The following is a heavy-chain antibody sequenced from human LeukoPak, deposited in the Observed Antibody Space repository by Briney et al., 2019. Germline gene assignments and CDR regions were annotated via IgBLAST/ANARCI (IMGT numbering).Heavy chain of an antibody. D-gene: IGHD1-26*01. CDR1: GYTFPSYG. CDR3: ARGIDSASPPLGTFEI. CDR2: ISAYNGNT. V-gene: IGHV1-18*04. Sequence: ASVQVSCNASGYTFPSYGITWVRQAPGQGLEWVGWISAYNGNTNYDQKLQGRVTMTRDTSTSTAYMELRSLRSDDTAVYYCARGIDSASPPLGTFEIWGQGTMVTVSS. J-gene: IGHJ3*02.